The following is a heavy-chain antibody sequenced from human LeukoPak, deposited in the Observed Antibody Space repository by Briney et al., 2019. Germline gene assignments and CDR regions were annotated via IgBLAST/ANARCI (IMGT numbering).Heavy chain of an antibody. CDR2: IYHSGST. V-gene: IGHV4-4*02. CDR1: GGSISSSNW. D-gene: IGHD5-18*01. CDR3: ASSGDTAMATFDY. J-gene: IGHJ4*02. Sequence: SGTLSLTCAVSGGSISSSNWWSWVRQPPGKGLEWLREIYHSGSTNYNPSLKSRVTISVDKSKNQFSLKLSSVTAADTAVYYCASSGDTAMATFDYWGQGTLVTVSS.